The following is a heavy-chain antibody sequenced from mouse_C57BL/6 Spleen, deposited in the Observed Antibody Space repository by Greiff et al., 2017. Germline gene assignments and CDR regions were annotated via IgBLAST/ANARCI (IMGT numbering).Heavy chain of an antibody. CDR3: ARGYYNYAMDY. CDR2: IYPGDGDT. CDR1: GYAFSSSW. Sequence: VQLQQSGPELVKPGASVKISCKASGYAFSSSWMNWVKQRPGKGLEWIGRIYPGDGDTNYNGKFKGKATLTADKSSSTAYMQLSSLTSEDSAVYFCARGYYNYAMDYWGQGTSVTVSS. J-gene: IGHJ4*01. V-gene: IGHV1-82*01. D-gene: IGHD2-12*01.